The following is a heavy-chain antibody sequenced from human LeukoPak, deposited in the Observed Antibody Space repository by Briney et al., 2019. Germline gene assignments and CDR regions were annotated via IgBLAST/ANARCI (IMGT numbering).Heavy chain of an antibody. CDR1: GFTFDDYA. Sequence: GESLRLSCAASGFTFDDYAMHWVRQAPGKGLEWASGISWNSGSIGYADSVKGRCTISRDNAKNSLYLQMNSLRAEDMALYYCAKGGGSGGLEEPFDYWGQGTLVTVSS. J-gene: IGHJ4*02. V-gene: IGHV3-9*03. CDR2: ISWNSGSI. D-gene: IGHD6-19*01. CDR3: AKGGGSGGLEEPFDY.